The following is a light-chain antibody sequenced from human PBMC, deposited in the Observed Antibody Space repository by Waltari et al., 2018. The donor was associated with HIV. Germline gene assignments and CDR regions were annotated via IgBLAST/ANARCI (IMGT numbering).Light chain of an antibody. J-gene: IGLJ1*01. Sequence: QSVLPQPPSVSGAPGQRVTISCSGSRFNIGAAYDVPWYQQLPGRAPTPLIDGVSNRPSGVPDRFSGSKSGFSASLVISGLQPEDEADYFCQSYDRSLSGSYVFGSGTRVTVL. V-gene: IGLV1-40*01. CDR1: RFNIGAAYD. CDR3: QSYDRSLSGSYV. CDR2: GVS.